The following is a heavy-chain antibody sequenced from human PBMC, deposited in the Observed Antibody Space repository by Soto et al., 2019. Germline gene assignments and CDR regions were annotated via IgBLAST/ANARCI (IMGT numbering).Heavy chain of an antibody. J-gene: IGHJ3*02. CDR2: ISWNSGSM. Sequence: VQLVESGGGLVQPGKSLRLSCAASGFTFHDFAMHWVRQAPGKGLEWVSGISWNSGSMGYADSVNGRVIISRDNAMNSLYLQMNSLRAEDTALYYCAKDKGYNWNDVAAFDIWGQGTMVTVSS. CDR3: AKDKGYNWNDVAAFDI. CDR1: GFTFHDFA. D-gene: IGHD1-20*01. V-gene: IGHV3-9*01.